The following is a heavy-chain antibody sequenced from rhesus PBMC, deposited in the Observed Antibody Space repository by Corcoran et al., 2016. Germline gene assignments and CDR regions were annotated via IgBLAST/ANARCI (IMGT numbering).Heavy chain of an antibody. J-gene: IGHJ4*01. CDR1: GGSTSSRYEY. Sequence: QVQLQESGPGRVKPSASLSLTCAVSGGSTSSRYEYGCGIRQAPGEGLGWVGSISYSGRTSYNPSLKSRVTISRDPSKNQFSLKVSSVTAADTAVYYCARARGVSAWWGQGVLVTVSS. CDR2: ISYSGRT. CDR3: ARARGVSAW. V-gene: IGHV4-122*02. D-gene: IGHD2-39*01.